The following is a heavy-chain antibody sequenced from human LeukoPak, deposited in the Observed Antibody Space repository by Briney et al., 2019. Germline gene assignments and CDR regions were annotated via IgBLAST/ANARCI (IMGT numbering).Heavy chain of an antibody. V-gene: IGHV4-59*01. CDR1: GGSISGYF. CDR2: IHASGST. CDR3: ARGRPVTGSFYFDY. J-gene: IGHJ4*02. Sequence: SETLSLTCTVSGGSISGYFWSWIRQPPGKGLEWIGYIHASGSTNQSPSLKSRVTISVDTSKNQFSLKLTSVTAADTAVYYCARGRPVTGSFYFDYWGQETLVTVSS. D-gene: IGHD1-26*01.